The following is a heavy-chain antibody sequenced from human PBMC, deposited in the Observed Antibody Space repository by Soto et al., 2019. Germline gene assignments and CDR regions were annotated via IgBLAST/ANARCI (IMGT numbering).Heavy chain of an antibody. V-gene: IGHV4-59*01. CDR2: IYYSGST. CDR3: ARDRTRGYYDSSGNYYDNYYYYGMDV. J-gene: IGHJ6*02. D-gene: IGHD3-22*01. Sequence: PSETLSLTCTVSGGSISSYYWSWIRQPPGKGLEWIGYIYYSGSTNYNPSLKSRVTISVDTSKNQFSLKLSSVTAADTAVYYCARDRTRGYYDSSGNYYDNYYYYGMDVWGQGTTVTVSS. CDR1: GGSISSYY.